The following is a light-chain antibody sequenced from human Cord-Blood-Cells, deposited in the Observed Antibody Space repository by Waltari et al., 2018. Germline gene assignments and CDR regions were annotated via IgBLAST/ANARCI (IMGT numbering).Light chain of an antibody. Sequence: EIVMTQYPATLSVSPGERATLSCRASQSVSVNLAWYQQKPGQAPRLLIYGSSTRSTGIPARFSGSGSGTEFTLTISSLQSEDFAVYYCQQYNNWPLLTFGGGTKVEIK. CDR1: QSVSVN. CDR3: QQYNNWPLLT. J-gene: IGKJ4*01. CDR2: GSS. V-gene: IGKV3-15*01.